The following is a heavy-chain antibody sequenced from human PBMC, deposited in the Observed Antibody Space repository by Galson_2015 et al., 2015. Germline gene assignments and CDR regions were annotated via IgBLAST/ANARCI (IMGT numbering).Heavy chain of an antibody. CDR3: ARGPRYCSTTSCFADFYYMDV. V-gene: IGHV1-18*01. Sequence: SVKVSCKASGYTFTTYGFSWVRQAPGQGLEWMGWISGYNGNTNYALKLQGRVTMTTDAPTSTAYMELRSLRSDDTAVYYCARGPRYCSTTSCFADFYYMDVWGKGTTVTVSS. D-gene: IGHD2-2*01. CDR1: GYTFTTYG. CDR2: ISGYNGNT. J-gene: IGHJ6*03.